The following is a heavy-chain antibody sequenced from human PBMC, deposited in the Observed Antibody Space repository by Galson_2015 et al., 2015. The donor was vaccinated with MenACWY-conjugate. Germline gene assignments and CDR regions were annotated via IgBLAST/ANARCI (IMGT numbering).Heavy chain of an antibody. J-gene: IGHJ3*01. Sequence: SETLSLTCTVSGGSISSTSHYWGWIRQPPGKGLEWIGSIYFTENTYYNPSLMSRVTLSLDTSKSQVSLRLRSVTAGDTAVYYCARRSLGDAVDVWGQGTLVTVSS. CDR3: ARRSLGDAVDV. CDR1: GGSISSTSHY. V-gene: IGHV4-39*07. CDR2: IYFTENT.